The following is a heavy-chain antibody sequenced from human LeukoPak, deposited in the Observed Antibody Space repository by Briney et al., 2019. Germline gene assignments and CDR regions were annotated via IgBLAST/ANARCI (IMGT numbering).Heavy chain of an antibody. J-gene: IGHJ6*03. V-gene: IGHV3-30*04. D-gene: IGHD3-10*01. CDR1: GFTFSSYA. CDR3: ARDGWVRGVIRRTYYYYMDV. CDR2: ISYDGSK. Sequence: PGGSLRLSCAASGFTFSSYAMHWVRQAPGKGLEWVAVISYDGSKYYADSVKGRFTISRDNSKNTLYLQMNSLRAEDTAVYYCARDGWVRGVIRRTYYYYMDVWGKGTTVTVSS.